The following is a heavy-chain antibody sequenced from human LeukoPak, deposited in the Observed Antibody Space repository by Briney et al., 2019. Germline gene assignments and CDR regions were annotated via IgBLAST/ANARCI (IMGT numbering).Heavy chain of an antibody. CDR3: ARDSDWNYAQGLFDY. V-gene: IGHV3-21*01. J-gene: IGHJ4*02. CDR2: ISSSSSYI. CDR1: GFTFSSYS. D-gene: IGHD1-7*01. Sequence: PGGSLRLSCAASGFTFSSYSMNWVRQAPGKGLEWVSSISSSSSYIYYADSVKGRFTISRDNAENSLYLQMNSLRAEDTAVYYCARDSDWNYAQGLFDYWGQGTLVTVSS.